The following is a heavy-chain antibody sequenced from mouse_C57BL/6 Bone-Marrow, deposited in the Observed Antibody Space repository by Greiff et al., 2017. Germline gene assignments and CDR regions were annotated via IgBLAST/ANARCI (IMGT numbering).Heavy chain of an antibody. J-gene: IGHJ4*01. CDR2: IDPSDSYT. CDR1: GYTFTSYW. CDR3: ALPPMDY. V-gene: IGHV1-50*01. Sequence: QVQLQQPGAELVKPGASVKLSCKASGYTFTSYWMQWVKQRPGQGLEWIGEIDPSDSYTNYNQKFKGKATLTVDTSSSTAYMQLSSLTSEDSAVYYCALPPMDYWGQGTSVTVSS.